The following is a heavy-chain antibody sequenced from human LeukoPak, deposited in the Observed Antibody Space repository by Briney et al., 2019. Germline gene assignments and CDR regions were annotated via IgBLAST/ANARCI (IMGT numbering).Heavy chain of an antibody. CDR3: ARGVGPAASYYFDY. CDR2: IYTSGST. D-gene: IGHD2-2*01. J-gene: IGHJ4*02. Sequence: SETLSLTCTVSGGSISSYYWSWIRQPAGKGLEWIGRIYTSGSTNYNPSLKSRVTMSVDTSKNQFSLKLSSATAADTAVYYCARGVGPAASYYFDYWGQGTLVTVSS. CDR1: GGSISSYY. V-gene: IGHV4-4*07.